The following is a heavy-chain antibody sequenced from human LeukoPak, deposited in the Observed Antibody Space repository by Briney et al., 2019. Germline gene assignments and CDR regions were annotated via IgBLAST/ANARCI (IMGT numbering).Heavy chain of an antibody. J-gene: IGHJ4*02. CDR1: GFTFSSYG. Sequence: GGSLRLSCAASGFTFSSYGMHWVRQAPGKGLEGVAVIWYDGSNKYYADSVKGRFTISRDNSKNTLYLQMNSLRAEDTAVYYCAKDDAQATTLDHWGQGTLVTVSS. CDR2: IWYDGSNK. D-gene: IGHD4-11*01. V-gene: IGHV3-33*06. CDR3: AKDDAQATTLDH.